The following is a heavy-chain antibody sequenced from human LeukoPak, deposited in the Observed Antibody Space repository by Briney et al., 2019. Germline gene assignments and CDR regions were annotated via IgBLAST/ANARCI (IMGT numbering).Heavy chain of an antibody. CDR2: IYYSGST. J-gene: IGHJ6*03. CDR3: AREHCSGGSCYSIYHYYYMDV. CDR1: GGSISSSSYY. D-gene: IGHD2-15*01. Sequence: SGTLSLTCTVSGGSISSSSYYWGWIRQPPGKGLEWIGSIYYSGSTYYNPSLKSRVTISVDTSKNQFSLKLSSVTAADTAVYYCAREHCSGGSCYSIYHYYYMDVWGKGTTVTVSS. V-gene: IGHV4-39*07.